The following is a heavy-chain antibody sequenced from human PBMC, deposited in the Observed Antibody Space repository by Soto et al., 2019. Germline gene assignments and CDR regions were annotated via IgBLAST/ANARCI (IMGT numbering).Heavy chain of an antibody. J-gene: IGHJ4*02. CDR1: GGSISGYY. D-gene: IGHD3-10*01. V-gene: IGHV4-34*01. Sequence: SETLSLTCTVSGGSISGYYWSWIRQPPGKGLEWIGDINHSASTYYNPSLKSRVTISVDRSKNQFSLKLSSVTAADTAVYYCARGPPFGYWGQGTLVTVSS. CDR3: ARGPPFGY. CDR2: INHSAST.